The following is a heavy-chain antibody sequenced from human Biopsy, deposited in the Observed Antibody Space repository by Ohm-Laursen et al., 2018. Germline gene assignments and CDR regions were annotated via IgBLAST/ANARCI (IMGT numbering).Heavy chain of an antibody. CDR3: ARDPGWGALDY. V-gene: IGHV3-7*01. D-gene: IGHD3-10*01. Sequence: SLRLSCSASGFAFSRSWMSWLRQTPGKGLEWVANINSDGTQKFHVDSVQGRFTISRNNTGNSVSLQMNSLRVDDTAVYFCARDPGWGALDYWGRGTLVTVSS. CDR1: GFAFSRSW. CDR2: INSDGTQK. J-gene: IGHJ4*02.